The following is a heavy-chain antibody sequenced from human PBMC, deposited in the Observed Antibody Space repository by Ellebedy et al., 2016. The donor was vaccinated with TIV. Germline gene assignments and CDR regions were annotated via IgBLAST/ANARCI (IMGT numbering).Heavy chain of an antibody. CDR1: RFTFSIFG. D-gene: IGHD3-10*01. V-gene: IGHV3-30*18. CDR3: AKDESVGEVPRPFDY. J-gene: IGHJ4*02. Sequence: GGSLRLXXAASRFTFSIFGLHWVRQAPGKGLEWVALISSDGRKKYYADSVRGRFTISRDNSKNTLYLQMDSLRVEDTAIYYCAKDESVGEVPRPFDYWGQGTPVTASS. CDR2: ISSDGRKK.